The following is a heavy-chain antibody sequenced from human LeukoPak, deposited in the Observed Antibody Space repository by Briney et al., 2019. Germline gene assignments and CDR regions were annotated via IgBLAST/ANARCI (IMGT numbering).Heavy chain of an antibody. V-gene: IGHV4-38-2*01. J-gene: IGHJ4*02. CDR2: IYYSGST. D-gene: IGHD1-26*01. Sequence: SETLSLTCAVSGYSISSGYYWGWIRQPPGKGLEWIGSIYYSGSTYYNPSLKSRVTISVDTSKNQFSLKLSSVTAADTAVYYCARIGLSGDYWGQGTLVTVSS. CDR1: GYSISSGYY. CDR3: ARIGLSGDY.